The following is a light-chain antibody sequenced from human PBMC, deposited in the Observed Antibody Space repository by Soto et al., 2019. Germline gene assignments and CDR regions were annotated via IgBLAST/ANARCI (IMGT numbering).Light chain of an antibody. CDR3: QQYDNWPSVT. Sequence: IVMTQSPATLSVSPGERATLSCRASQSVGRSLAWYQQKPGQAPRLLMYGTSARATGIPATFSGSGSGTEFTLTISTLQSQDFAVSYCQQYDNWPSVTFGGGTKVDSK. CDR1: QSVGRS. J-gene: IGKJ4*01. CDR2: GTS. V-gene: IGKV3-15*01.